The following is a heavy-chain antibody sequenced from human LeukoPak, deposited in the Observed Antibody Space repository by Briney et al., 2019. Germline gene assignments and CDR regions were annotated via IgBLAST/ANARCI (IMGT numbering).Heavy chain of an antibody. CDR3: ARDLAAGMVDY. Sequence: ASVKVSCKASGYIFTAYYIHWVRQAPGQGLEWMGWINPNSGGTNYAQKFQGRVTMTRDTSISTAYMELSRLRSDDTAVYYCARDLAAGMVDYWGQGTLVTVSS. CDR2: INPNSGGT. D-gene: IGHD6-13*01. CDR1: GYIFTAYY. V-gene: IGHV1-2*02. J-gene: IGHJ4*02.